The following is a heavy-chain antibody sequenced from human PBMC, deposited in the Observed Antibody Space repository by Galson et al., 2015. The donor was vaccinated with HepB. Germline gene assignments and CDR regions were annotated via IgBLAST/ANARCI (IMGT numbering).Heavy chain of an antibody. V-gene: IGHV3-49*03. CDR3: AGDIGSGTYYRGYLYYHFGMDV. CDR2: IRIKAYGETT. CDR1: GFNFGDYA. J-gene: IGHJ6*02. D-gene: IGHD3-10*01. Sequence: SLRLSCATSGFNFGDYAMSWFRQAPGKGPEWVGFIRIKAYGETTEYATPVKGRFTISRDDSKGIAYLQMNSLKTEDTAVYFCAGDIGSGTYYRGYLYYHFGMDVWGQGTTVTVSS.